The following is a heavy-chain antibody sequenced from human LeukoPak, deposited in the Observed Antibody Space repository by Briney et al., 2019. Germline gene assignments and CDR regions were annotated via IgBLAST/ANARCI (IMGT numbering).Heavy chain of an antibody. CDR2: IWNDGNPK. CDR1: GFTFSRYG. V-gene: IGHV3-30*02. J-gene: IGHJ4*02. CDR3: AKSGTTMTNYYSDY. D-gene: IGHD1-26*01. Sequence: HRGGSLRLSCAASGFTFSRYGMHWVRQAPGKGMGWVAVIWNDGNPKYYADSVKGRFTISRDNSNNMLFLQMDGLGPEDTAVYYCAKSGTTMTNYYSDYWGRGTLVTVSS.